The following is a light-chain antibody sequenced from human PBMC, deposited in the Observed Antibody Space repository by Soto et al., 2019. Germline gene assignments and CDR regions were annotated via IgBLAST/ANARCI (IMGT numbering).Light chain of an antibody. J-gene: IGKJ1*01. CDR3: QQYYKWPQT. CDR1: QSVSNNY. V-gene: IGKV3-20*01. CDR2: GAS. Sequence: EIGLTQSPGTLSLSPGERATLSCRASQSVSNNYLAWYQQKPGQAPRLLIYGASNRATGIPDRFSGSGSGTDFTLTISRLEPEDFAVYHCQQYYKWPQTFGQGTKVDIK.